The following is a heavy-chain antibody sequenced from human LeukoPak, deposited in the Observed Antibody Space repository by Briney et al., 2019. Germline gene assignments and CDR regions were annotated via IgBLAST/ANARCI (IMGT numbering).Heavy chain of an antibody. V-gene: IGHV4-31*11. Sequence: SETLSLTCAVYGGSFSGYYWGWIRQHPEKGLEWLGHISYTGNTYYNPSLKSRMTMSLDTSENQFSLRVSSVTAADTAVYYCARDWAGSCGGGSCNSYGMDVWGQGTTVTVFS. CDR2: ISYTGNT. CDR3: ARDWAGSCGGGSCNSYGMDV. D-gene: IGHD2-15*01. J-gene: IGHJ6*02. CDR1: GGSFSGYY.